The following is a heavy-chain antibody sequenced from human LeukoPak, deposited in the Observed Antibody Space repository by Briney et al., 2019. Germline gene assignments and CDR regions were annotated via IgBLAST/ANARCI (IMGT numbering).Heavy chain of an antibody. D-gene: IGHD3-9*01. Sequence: GGSLRLSCAASGFTFSGYAIHWVRQAPGKGLEWVSAITGSGTSTYYADSLKGRFTISRDNSKNTVFLQMNSLRHEDTAIYYCVIWGDYDVLTGYYVPDYWGQGTLVTVSS. CDR3: VIWGDYDVLTGYYVPDY. V-gene: IGHV3-23*01. CDR1: GFTFSGYA. J-gene: IGHJ4*02. CDR2: ITGSGTST.